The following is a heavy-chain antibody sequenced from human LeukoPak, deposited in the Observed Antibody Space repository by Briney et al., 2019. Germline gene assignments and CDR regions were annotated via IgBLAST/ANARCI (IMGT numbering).Heavy chain of an antibody. CDR2: ISSSSSTI. CDR1: GFTFSSYS. Sequence: GGSLRLSCAASGFTFSSYSMNWVRQAPGKGLEWVSYISSSSSTIYYADSVKGRFTISRDNAKNSLYLQMNSLRDEDTAVYYCARANDYSNYYYYMDVWGKGTTVAASS. V-gene: IGHV3-48*02. CDR3: ARANDYSNYYYYMDV. J-gene: IGHJ6*03. D-gene: IGHD4-11*01.